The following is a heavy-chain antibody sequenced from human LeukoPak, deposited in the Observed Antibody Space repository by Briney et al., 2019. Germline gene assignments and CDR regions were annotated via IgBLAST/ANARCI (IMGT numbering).Heavy chain of an antibody. J-gene: IGHJ3*02. D-gene: IGHD6-19*01. Sequence: SETLSLTCTVSGGSISSYYWSWIRQPPGKGLEWLGYIYYSGSTNYNPSLKSRVTISVDTSKNQFSLKLSSVTAADTAVYYCARRGIAVAGSTDAFDIWGQGTMVTVSS. CDR1: GGSISSYY. CDR2: IYYSGST. CDR3: ARRGIAVAGSTDAFDI. V-gene: IGHV4-59*08.